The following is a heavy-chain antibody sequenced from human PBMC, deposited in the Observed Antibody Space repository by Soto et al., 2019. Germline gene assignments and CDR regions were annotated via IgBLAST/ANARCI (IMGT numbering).Heavy chain of an antibody. J-gene: IGHJ4*02. CDR1: GFTFSSYA. D-gene: IGHD6-13*01. CDR3: AKDPDSSSWYFEDSYFDY. CDR2: ISGSGGST. V-gene: IGHV3-23*01. Sequence: GGSLRLSCAASGFTFSSYAMSWVRQAPGKGLEWVSAISGSGGSTYYADSEKGRFTISRDNSKNTLYLQMNSLRAEDTAVYYCAKDPDSSSWYFEDSYFDYWGQGTLVTVSS.